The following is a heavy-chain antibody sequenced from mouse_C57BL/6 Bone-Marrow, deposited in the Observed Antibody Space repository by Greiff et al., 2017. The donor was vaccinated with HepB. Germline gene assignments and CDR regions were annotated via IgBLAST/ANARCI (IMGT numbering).Heavy chain of an antibody. Sequence: EVQVVESGGDLVKPGGSLKLSCAASGFTFSSYGMSWVRQTPDKRLEWVATISSGGSYTYYPDSVKGRFTISRDNAKNTLYLQMSSLKSEDTAMYYCARPGGSSYFDYWGQGTTLTVSS. CDR2: ISSGGSYT. V-gene: IGHV5-6*01. J-gene: IGHJ2*01. CDR1: GFTFSSYG. D-gene: IGHD1-1*01. CDR3: ARPGGSSYFDY.